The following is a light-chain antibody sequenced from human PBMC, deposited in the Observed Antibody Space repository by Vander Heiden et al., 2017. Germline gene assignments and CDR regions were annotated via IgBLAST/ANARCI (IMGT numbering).Light chain of an antibody. Sequence: SYDLTQPPPVSVSPGQIATITCPGDNLSHNYTSCYQQKPGQSPLLVIYEDKKRPSGVPERFSGSNSGNIATLAISRTQPMDEADYYCQTWDSSSAIFGGGTKLTVL. CDR3: QTWDSSSAI. CDR1: NLSHNY. CDR2: EDK. J-gene: IGLJ2*01. V-gene: IGLV3-1*01.